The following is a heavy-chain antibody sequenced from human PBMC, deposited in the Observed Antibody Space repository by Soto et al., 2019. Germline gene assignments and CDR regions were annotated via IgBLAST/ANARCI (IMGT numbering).Heavy chain of an antibody. V-gene: IGHV3-64*01. CDR3: ARVSGYSYALESYFDY. J-gene: IGHJ4*02. D-gene: IGHD5-18*01. CDR1: GFTFSSYA. CDR2: ISSNGGST. Sequence: GGSLRLSCAASGFTFSSYAMHWVRQAPGKGLEYVSAISSNGGSTYYANSVKGRFTISRDNSKNTLYLQMGSLRAEDMAVYYCARVSGYSYALESYFDYWGQGTLVTVSS.